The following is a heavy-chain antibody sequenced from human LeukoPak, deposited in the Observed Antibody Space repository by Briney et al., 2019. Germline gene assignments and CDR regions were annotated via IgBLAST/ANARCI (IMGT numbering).Heavy chain of an antibody. D-gene: IGHD3-3*01. CDR2: IYHSGST. Sequence: PSETLSLTCTVSGYSISSGYYWGWIRQPPGKGLEWIGSIYHSGSTYYNPSLKSRVTISVDTSKNQFSLKLSSATAADTAVYYCARDPRKYYDFWSGYYWYFDLWGRGTLVTVSS. J-gene: IGHJ2*01. CDR1: GYSISSGYY. V-gene: IGHV4-38-2*02. CDR3: ARDPRKYYDFWSGYYWYFDL.